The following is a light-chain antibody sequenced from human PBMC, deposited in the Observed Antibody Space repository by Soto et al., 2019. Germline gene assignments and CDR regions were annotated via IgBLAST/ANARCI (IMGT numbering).Light chain of an antibody. CDR1: QSLLHSNGYNY. Sequence: DIVMTQSPLSLPVTPGEPASISCRSSQSLLHSNGYNYLDWYLQKPGQSPQLLIYLGSNRASGVPDRFSGSGSGTHFTLKITRVEAEDVGVYYCMQALQTPTFGQGTKVDIK. V-gene: IGKV2-28*01. CDR2: LGS. CDR3: MQALQTPT. J-gene: IGKJ1*01.